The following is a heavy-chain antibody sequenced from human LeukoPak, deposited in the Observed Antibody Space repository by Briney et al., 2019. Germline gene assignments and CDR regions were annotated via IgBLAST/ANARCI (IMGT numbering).Heavy chain of an antibody. Sequence: GGSLRLSCAASGFNFEDYGMSGVRRTPGKGLEWVSHINWSGGTTNYADSVKGRFTISRDNAKKSLYLQLNSLRAEDTAGYYCTKSRISFSGQADHWGQGTLVTVSS. CDR3: TKSRISFSGQADH. D-gene: IGHD5-12*01. J-gene: IGHJ4*02. V-gene: IGHV3-20*04. CDR1: GFNFEDYG. CDR2: INWSGGTT.